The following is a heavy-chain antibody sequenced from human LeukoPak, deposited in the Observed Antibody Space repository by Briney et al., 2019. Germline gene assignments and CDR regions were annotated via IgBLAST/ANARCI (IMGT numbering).Heavy chain of an antibody. CDR1: GGSISSYY. CDR2: IYYSGST. V-gene: IGHV4-59*01. Sequence: SETLSLTCTVSGGSISSYYWSWIRQPPGKGLEWIGYIYYSGSTNYNPSLKSRVTISVDASKNQFSLKLSSVTAADTAVYYCARTMVRGDAFDIWGQGTMVTVSS. J-gene: IGHJ3*02. D-gene: IGHD3-10*01. CDR3: ARTMVRGDAFDI.